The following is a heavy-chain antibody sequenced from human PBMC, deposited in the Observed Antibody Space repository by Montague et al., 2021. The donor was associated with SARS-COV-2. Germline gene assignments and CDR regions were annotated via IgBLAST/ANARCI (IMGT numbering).Heavy chain of an antibody. J-gene: IGHJ3*01. Sequence: SLRLSCAASGFSVSSKYMTWVRQPPGKGLEWVSTIYSGDTAYYAXSVQGRFTISRDHSKNTVFPQMNSLRAEDTALYYCATFYVDTVSVTNAFDLWGQGTLVSVSS. CDR3: ATFYVDTVSVTNAFDL. D-gene: IGHD5-18*01. V-gene: IGHV3-53*01. CDR2: IYSGDTA. CDR1: GFSVSSKY.